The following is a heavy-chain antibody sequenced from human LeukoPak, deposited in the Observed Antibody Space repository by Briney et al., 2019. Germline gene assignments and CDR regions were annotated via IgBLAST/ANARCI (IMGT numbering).Heavy chain of an antibody. CDR1: GYTFSNYG. CDR2: TSAYNGNT. D-gene: IGHD3-10*01. J-gene: IGHJ3*01. CDR3: ARGLGRFGESTDPSDF. V-gene: IGHV1-18*01. Sequence: ASVKVSCKASGYTFSNYGISWVRQAPGQGLEWMGWTSAYNGNTNYAQKFQGRVTMTRDTFTSTAYMEVRSLRSDDTAVYYCARGLGRFGESTDPSDFWGQGTMVTVSS.